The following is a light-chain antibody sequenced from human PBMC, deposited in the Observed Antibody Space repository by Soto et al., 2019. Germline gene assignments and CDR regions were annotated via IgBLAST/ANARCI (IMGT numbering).Light chain of an antibody. CDR2: AAS. J-gene: IGKJ4*01. CDR3: QQYYSYTLT. CDR1: QGISSY. Sequence: AIRMTQSPSSFSASTGDRVTITCRASQGISSYLAWYQQKPGKAPKLLIYAASTLQSGVPSRFSGSGSGTDFTLTISCLQPEDFATYYCQQYYSYTLTFGGGTKV. V-gene: IGKV1-8*01.